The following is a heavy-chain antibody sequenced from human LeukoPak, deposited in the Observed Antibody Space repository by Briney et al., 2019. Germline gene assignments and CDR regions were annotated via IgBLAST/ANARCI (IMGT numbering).Heavy chain of an antibody. J-gene: IGHJ4*02. D-gene: IGHD6-19*01. CDR1: GFTFSSYH. CDR2: ISSSSSTI. Sequence: QAGGSLRLSCVGSGFTFSSYHMNWVRQAPGKGLEWVSYISSSSSTIYYADSVKGRFTISRDNAKNSLYLQMNSLRAEDTAVYYCARDMRQSSGWYVLPSYYFDYWGQGTLVTVSS. V-gene: IGHV3-48*01. CDR3: ARDMRQSSGWYVLPSYYFDY.